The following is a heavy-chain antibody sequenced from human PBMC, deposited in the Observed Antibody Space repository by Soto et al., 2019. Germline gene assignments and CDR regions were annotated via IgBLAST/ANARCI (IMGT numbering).Heavy chain of an antibody. CDR2: IYYSGST. J-gene: IGHJ4*02. D-gene: IGHD4-17*01. CDR1: GGSISSGGYY. V-gene: IGHV4-61*08. Sequence: PSETLSLTCTVSGGSISSGGYYWSWIRQHPGKGLEWIGYIYYSGSTYYNPSLKSRVTISVDTSKNQFSLKLSSVTAADTAVYYCARLTTVTTPPFTYFDYWGQGTLVTVSS. CDR3: ARLTTVTTPPFTYFDY.